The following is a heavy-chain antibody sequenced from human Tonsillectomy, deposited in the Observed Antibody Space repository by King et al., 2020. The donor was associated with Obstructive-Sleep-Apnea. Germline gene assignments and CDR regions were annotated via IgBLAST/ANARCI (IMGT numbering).Heavy chain of an antibody. CDR1: GGSISSYY. CDR2: IYYSGTT. Sequence: VQLQESGPRLVKPSETLSLTCTVSGGSISSYYWSWIRQSPGKGLEWIGYIYYSGTTNYNPSLKSRVTISEDTSTNPFSLKLSSVTAADTAVYYCARTYYYYAMDVWGQGTTVTVSS. CDR3: ARTYYYYAMDV. J-gene: IGHJ6*02. V-gene: IGHV4-59*01.